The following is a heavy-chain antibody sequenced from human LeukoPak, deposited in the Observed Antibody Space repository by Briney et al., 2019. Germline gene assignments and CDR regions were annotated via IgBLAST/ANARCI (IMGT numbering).Heavy chain of an antibody. J-gene: IGHJ4*02. CDR1: GGSFSGYY. V-gene: IGHV4-34*01. D-gene: IGHD2-2*01. Sequence: PSETLSLTCAVHGGSFSGYYWSWIRQPPGKGLEWIGEINHSGSTNYNPSLKSRVTISVDTSKTQFSLKLSSVTAADTAVYYCARRGVVPAARRQFDYWGQGTLVTVSS. CDR3: ARRGVVPAARRQFDY. CDR2: INHSGST.